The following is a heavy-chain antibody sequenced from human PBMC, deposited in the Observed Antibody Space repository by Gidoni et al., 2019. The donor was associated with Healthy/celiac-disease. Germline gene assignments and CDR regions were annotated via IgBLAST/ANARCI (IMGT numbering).Heavy chain of an antibody. J-gene: IGHJ6*02. CDR1: GFTFSSYA. D-gene: IGHD2-2*01. CDR2: ISDDGSNK. Sequence: QVQLVESGGGVVKPGRSLRLSCAASGFTFSSYAMHWVRQAPGKGLEWVAVISDDGSNKYYADSVKGRFTISRDNSKNTLYLQMNSLRAEDTAVYYCARDHFQLAGYYYYGMDVWCQGTTVTVSS. CDR3: ARDHFQLAGYYYYGMDV. V-gene: IGHV3-30*04.